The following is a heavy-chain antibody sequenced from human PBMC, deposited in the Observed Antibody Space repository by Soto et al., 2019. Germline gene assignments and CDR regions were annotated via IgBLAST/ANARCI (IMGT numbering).Heavy chain of an antibody. CDR1: GFTFGDYA. CDR3: TRANLLELPDYFDY. V-gene: IGHV3-49*03. J-gene: IGHJ4*02. D-gene: IGHD1-7*01. Sequence: GGSLRLSCTASGFTFGDYAMSWFRQAPGKGLEWVGFIRSKAYGGTTEYAASVKGRFTISRDDSKSIAHLQMNSLKTEDTAVYYCTRANLLELPDYFDYWGQGTLVTVSS. CDR2: IRSKAYGGTT.